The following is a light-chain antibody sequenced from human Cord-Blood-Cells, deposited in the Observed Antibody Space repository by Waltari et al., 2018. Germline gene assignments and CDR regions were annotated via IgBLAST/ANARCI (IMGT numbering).Light chain of an antibody. CDR2: AAS. CDR1: QSISSY. J-gene: IGKJ4*01. V-gene: IGKV1-39*01. Sequence: DIQMTQSPSSLSASVGDRVTITCRASQSISSYLNWYQQKPGKAPKLLIYAASSLQSGVPSRFSGSGSGTDFTLTISSLQPEDFATYYCQQSYSTPPGTFGGRTKVEIK. CDR3: QQSYSTPPGT.